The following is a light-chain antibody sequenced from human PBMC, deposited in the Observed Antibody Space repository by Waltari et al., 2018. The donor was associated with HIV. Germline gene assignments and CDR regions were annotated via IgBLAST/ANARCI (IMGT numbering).Light chain of an antibody. V-gene: IGKV3D-15*03. CDR2: ATS. Sequence: ELVMTQSPVTLSVSPWERATLSCRASQNIGNKIVWYQRIPGQSPRLVIFATSVRATGIPTRFSGSGSGTDFALTITTLQPEDYGMYYCQQYNGSWTFGRGTRVE. CDR1: QNIGNK. CDR3: QQYNGSWT. J-gene: IGKJ1*01.